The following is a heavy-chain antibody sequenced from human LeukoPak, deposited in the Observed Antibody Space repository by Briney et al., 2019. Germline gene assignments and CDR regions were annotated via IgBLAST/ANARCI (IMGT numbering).Heavy chain of an antibody. V-gene: IGHV3-74*01. Sequence: GGSLRLSCAASGFTFSSYWMHWVRQAPGRGLVWVSRINSDGSTTSYADSVKGRFTISRDKSKNTLYLQMNSLRAEDTAVYYCAKGLAVAGHFDYWGQGTLVTVSS. CDR1: GFTFSSYW. D-gene: IGHD6-19*01. J-gene: IGHJ4*02. CDR2: INSDGSTT. CDR3: AKGLAVAGHFDY.